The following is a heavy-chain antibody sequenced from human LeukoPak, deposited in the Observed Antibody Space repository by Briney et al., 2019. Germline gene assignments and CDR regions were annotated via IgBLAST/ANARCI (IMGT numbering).Heavy chain of an antibody. J-gene: IGHJ4*02. V-gene: IGHV3-7*01. Sequence: GGSLRLSCAASGFTFSSYWMTWVRQVPGKGLEWVADINQDGSEKNYVDSVKGRFTISRDNAKNSLYLQMNSLRAEDTAVYYCARGTIGAPGTEYWGQGTLVTVSS. CDR3: ARGTIGAPGTEY. CDR2: INQDGSEK. CDR1: GFTFSSYW. D-gene: IGHD6-13*01.